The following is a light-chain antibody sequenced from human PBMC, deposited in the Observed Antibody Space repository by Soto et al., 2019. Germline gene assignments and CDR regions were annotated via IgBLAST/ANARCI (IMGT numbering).Light chain of an antibody. CDR3: SSYTSSSTLWV. Sequence: QSALTQPASVSGSPGQSITISCTGTRSDVGGYNYVSWYQQHPGKAPKLMIYDVSNRPSGVSNRFSGSKSGNTASLTISGLQAEDEADYCCSSYTSSSTLWVFGGGTKLTVL. CDR1: RSDVGGYNY. V-gene: IGLV2-14*01. J-gene: IGLJ3*02. CDR2: DVS.